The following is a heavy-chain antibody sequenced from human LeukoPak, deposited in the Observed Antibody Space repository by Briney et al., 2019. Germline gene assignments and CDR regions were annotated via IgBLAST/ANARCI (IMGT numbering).Heavy chain of an antibody. D-gene: IGHD5-24*01. CDR1: GYTFTDYY. J-gene: IGHJ4*02. CDR3: AREMATIVNQFDY. V-gene: IGHV1-2*02. CDR2: ISPNSGDT. Sequence: EASVKVSCKASGYTFTDYYMHWVRQAPGQGLEWMGWISPNSGDTNYAQNFQGRVTMTRDTSISTAYMELSRLGSDDTAVYYCAREMATIVNQFDYWGQGTLVTVSS.